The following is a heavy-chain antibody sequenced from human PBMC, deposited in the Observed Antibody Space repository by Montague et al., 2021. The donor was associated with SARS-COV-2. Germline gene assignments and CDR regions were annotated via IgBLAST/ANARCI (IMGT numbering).Heavy chain of an antibody. V-gene: IGHV4-34*01. Sequence: SETLSLTCAVYGGSFSVYYWSWIRQPPGKGLEWIGEINHSGSTNYNPSLKSRVTISSDTSKNQFSLKLNSVTAADMAVYFCVVVVPAMRPRSDYWGQGTLVTVSS. CDR1: GGSFSVYY. CDR2: INHSGST. CDR3: VVVVPAMRPRSDY. J-gene: IGHJ4*02. D-gene: IGHD2-21*02.